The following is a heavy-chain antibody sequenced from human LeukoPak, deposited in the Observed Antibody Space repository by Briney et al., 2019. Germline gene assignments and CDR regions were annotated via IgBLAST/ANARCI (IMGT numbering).Heavy chain of an antibody. CDR3: VGGYYDFGGGSFDY. CDR1: GGSISSGSYY. CDR2: IYTSGST. J-gene: IGHJ4*02. V-gene: IGHV4-61*02. D-gene: IGHD3-3*01. Sequence: PSETLSLTCTVSGGSISSGSYYWSWIRQPAGKGLEWIGRIYTSGSTNYNPSLKSRVTISVDTSKNQFSLKLSSVTAADTAVYYCVGGYYDFGGGSFDYWGQGTLVTVSS.